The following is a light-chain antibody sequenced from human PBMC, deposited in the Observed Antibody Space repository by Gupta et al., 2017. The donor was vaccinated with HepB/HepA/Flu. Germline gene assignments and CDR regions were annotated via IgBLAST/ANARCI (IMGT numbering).Light chain of an antibody. Sequence: IVMTQSSLSLPVTPGEPASIPCRSSQSLLHTNGYDYLDWYLQKPGQSPQLLIYLGSNRASGVPERFSGSGSGTDCTLTISSVEAEDVGIYYCMQALQTGWTFGQGTRVEIK. CDR1: QSLLHTNGYDY. CDR2: LGS. J-gene: IGKJ1*01. V-gene: IGKV2-28*01. CDR3: MQALQTGWT.